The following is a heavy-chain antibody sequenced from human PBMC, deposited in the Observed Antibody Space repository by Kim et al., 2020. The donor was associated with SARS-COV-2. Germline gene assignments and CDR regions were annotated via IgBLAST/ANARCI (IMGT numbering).Heavy chain of an antibody. D-gene: IGHD3-22*01. CDR1: GGSISRSSYY. J-gene: IGHJ6*02. Sequence: SETLSLTCTVSGGSISRSSYYWGWIRQPPGKGLEWIGSIYYSGSTYYNPSLKSRVTISVDTSKNQFSLKLSSVTAADTAVYYCASGSYYYDSSGYYNYYYGMVVWGQLTTVPVSS. CDR2: IYYSGST. CDR3: ASGSYYYDSSGYYNYYYGMVV. V-gene: IGHV4-39*01.